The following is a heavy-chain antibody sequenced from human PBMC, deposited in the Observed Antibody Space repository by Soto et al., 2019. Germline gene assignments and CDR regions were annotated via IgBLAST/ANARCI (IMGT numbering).Heavy chain of an antibody. CDR3: ARAPGLGVAHIDY. CDR1: GYTFTGYY. V-gene: IGHV1-2*02. Sequence: ASVKVSCNASGYTFTGYYMHWVRQAPGQGLGWMGWINPNSGGTNYAQKFQGRVTMTRDTSISTAYMELSRLRSDDTAVYHCARAPGLGVAHIDYWGRGTLVTVSS. CDR2: INPNSGGT. J-gene: IGHJ4*02. D-gene: IGHD6-19*01.